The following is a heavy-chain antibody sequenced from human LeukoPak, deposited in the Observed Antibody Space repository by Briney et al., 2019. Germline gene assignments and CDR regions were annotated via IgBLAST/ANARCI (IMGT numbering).Heavy chain of an antibody. Sequence: GGSLRLSCAASGFTFSSYGMHWVRQAPGKGLVWVSHINSDGSTTSYADSVKGRFTISRDNAKNTVYLQMNSLRAEDTAVYYCAKGGSSSPRSTFDYWGQGTLLTVPS. V-gene: IGHV3-74*01. D-gene: IGHD6-13*01. J-gene: IGHJ4*02. CDR1: GFTFSSYG. CDR3: AKGGSSSPRSTFDY. CDR2: INSDGSTT.